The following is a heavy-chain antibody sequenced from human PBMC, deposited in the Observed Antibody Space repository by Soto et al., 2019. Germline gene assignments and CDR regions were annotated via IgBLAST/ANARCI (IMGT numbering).Heavy chain of an antibody. CDR1: GGTFSSYA. CDR3: ARDRVRHCSSTSCYPCGMDV. CDR2: IIPIFGTA. D-gene: IGHD2-2*01. Sequence: SVKVSCKASGGTFSSYAISWVRQAPGQGLEWMGGIIPIFGTANYAQKFQGRVTITADESTSTSYMELSSLRSEDTAVYYCARDRVRHCSSTSCYPCGMDVWGQGTTVTVSS. J-gene: IGHJ6*02. V-gene: IGHV1-69*13.